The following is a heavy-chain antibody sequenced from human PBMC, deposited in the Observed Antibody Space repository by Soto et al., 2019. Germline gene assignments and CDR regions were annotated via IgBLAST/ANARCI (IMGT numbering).Heavy chain of an antibody. D-gene: IGHD6-13*01. CDR3: ARDNSPGSSSWYLFNWFDP. Sequence: TGGSLRLSCAASGFTFSSYSMNWVRQAPGKGLEWVSSISSSSSYIYYADSVKGRFTISRDNAKNSLYLQMNSLRAEDTAVYYCARDNSPGSSSWYLFNWFDPWGQGTLVTVSS. J-gene: IGHJ5*02. CDR1: GFTFSSYS. V-gene: IGHV3-21*01. CDR2: ISSSSSYI.